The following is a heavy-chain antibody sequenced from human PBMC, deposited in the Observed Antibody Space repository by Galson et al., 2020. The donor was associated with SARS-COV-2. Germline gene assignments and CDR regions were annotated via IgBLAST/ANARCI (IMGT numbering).Heavy chain of an antibody. CDR2: MYDGGTT. V-gene: IGHV4-30-2*01. Sequence: PSETLSLTCAVSGGSISSGGYSWSWIRQPPGKGLEWIGYMYDGGTTYYNPSLKSRVTISVDRSKNQFSLKLSSVTAADTAVYYCARGKLTEVLNPFDYWGQGTLVTVSS. J-gene: IGHJ4*02. D-gene: IGHD3-9*01. CDR1: GGSISSGGYS. CDR3: ARGKLTEVLNPFDY.